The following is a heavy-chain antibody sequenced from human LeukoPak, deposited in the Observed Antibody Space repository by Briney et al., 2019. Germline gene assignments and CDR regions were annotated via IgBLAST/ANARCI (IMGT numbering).Heavy chain of an antibody. V-gene: IGHV4-31*03. CDR2: IYYSGTT. CDR1: GVSINSGGYY. D-gene: IGHD2-2*01. Sequence: SETLSLTCSVSGVSINSGGYYWSWIRQHPGKGLEWIGHIYYSGTTYYNPSLKSRVTISVDTSKNQFSLKLSSVTAADTAVYLCARSFLTYCSDTSCFATAGLGHDAFDIWGQGTTVTVSS. J-gene: IGHJ3*02. CDR3: ARSFLTYCSDTSCFATAGLGHDAFDI.